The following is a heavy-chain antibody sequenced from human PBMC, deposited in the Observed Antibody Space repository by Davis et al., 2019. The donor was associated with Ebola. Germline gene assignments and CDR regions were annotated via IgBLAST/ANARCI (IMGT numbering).Heavy chain of an antibody. CDR2: IYYSGST. Sequence: PSETLSLTCTVSGGSISSYYWSWIRQPPGKGLEWIGYIYYSGSTNYNPSLKSRVTISVDTSKNQFSLKLSSVTAADTAVYYCAREEASRDGKRGFDYWGQGTLVTVSS. J-gene: IGHJ4*02. CDR3: AREEASRDGKRGFDY. V-gene: IGHV4-59*01. CDR1: GGSISSYY. D-gene: IGHD5-24*01.